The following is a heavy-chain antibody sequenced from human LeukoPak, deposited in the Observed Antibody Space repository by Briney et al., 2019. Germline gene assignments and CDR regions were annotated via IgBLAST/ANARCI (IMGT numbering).Heavy chain of an antibody. J-gene: IGHJ4*02. Sequence: SETLSLTCAVYGGSFSGYYWSWIRQPPGKGLEWIGEINHSGSTNYNPCLKSRVTISVDTSKNQFSLNLNSVTAADTAVYYCARRPPSYSDNSGTYYLGGFDYWGQGTLVTVSS. CDR3: ARRPPSYSDNSGTYYLGGFDY. D-gene: IGHD3-10*01. V-gene: IGHV4-34*01. CDR1: GGSFSGYY. CDR2: INHSGST.